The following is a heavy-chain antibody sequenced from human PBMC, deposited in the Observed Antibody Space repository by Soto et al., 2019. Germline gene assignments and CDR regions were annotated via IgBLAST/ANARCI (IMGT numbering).Heavy chain of an antibody. Sequence: PSETLSLTCTVSGGSVSSGSYYWSWIRQPPGKGLEWIGYIYYSGSTNYNPSLKSRVTISVDTSKNQFSLKLSSVTAADTAVYYCARGGSYFGDDAFDIWGQGTMVTVSS. CDR2: IYYSGST. V-gene: IGHV4-61*01. D-gene: IGHD1-26*01. CDR1: GGSVSSGSYY. J-gene: IGHJ3*02. CDR3: ARGGSYFGDDAFDI.